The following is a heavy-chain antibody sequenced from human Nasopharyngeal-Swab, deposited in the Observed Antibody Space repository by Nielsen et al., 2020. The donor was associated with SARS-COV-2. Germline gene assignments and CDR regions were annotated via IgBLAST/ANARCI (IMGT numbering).Heavy chain of an antibody. D-gene: IGHD3-9*01. Sequence: SLKISCAASGFTFDDYAMHWVRQAPGKGLEWVSGISWNSGSIGYADSVKGRFTISRDNAKNSLYLQMNSLRAEDTAVYYCASSATYYDILTGYNYYYYMDVWGKGTTVTVSS. CDR3: ASSATYYDILTGYNYYYYMDV. J-gene: IGHJ6*03. CDR2: ISWNSGSI. V-gene: IGHV3-9*01. CDR1: GFTFDDYA.